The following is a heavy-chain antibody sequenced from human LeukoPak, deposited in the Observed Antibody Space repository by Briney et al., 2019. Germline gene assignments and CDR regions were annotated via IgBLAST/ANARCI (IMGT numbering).Heavy chain of an antibody. Sequence: GRSLRLSCAASGFTFSAFSMNWVRQAPGKGLEWVGFIRSNFYGGTTDYAASVKGRFTISRDGSKSIAYLQMNSLKTEDTAVYYCTRGGGGDPVDYWGQGALVTVSS. CDR3: TRGGGGDPVDY. J-gene: IGHJ4*02. CDR2: IRSNFYGGTT. V-gene: IGHV3-49*04. D-gene: IGHD3-16*01. CDR1: GFTFSAFS.